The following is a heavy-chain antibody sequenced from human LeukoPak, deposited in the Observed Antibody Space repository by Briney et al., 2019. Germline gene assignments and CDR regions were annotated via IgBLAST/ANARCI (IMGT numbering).Heavy chain of an antibody. Sequence: SETLSLTCIVSGGSISSSIYYWAWVRQPPGKGLEWIGTVFYNEATQYSPSLRSRVTISIDTSTNQFSLKLTSVTAADTAVYYCARKLRFSGRRNWFDPWGQGTLVTVSS. CDR2: VFYNEAT. D-gene: IGHD4-17*01. CDR1: GGSISSSIYY. J-gene: IGHJ5*02. CDR3: ARKLRFSGRRNWFDP. V-gene: IGHV4-39*07.